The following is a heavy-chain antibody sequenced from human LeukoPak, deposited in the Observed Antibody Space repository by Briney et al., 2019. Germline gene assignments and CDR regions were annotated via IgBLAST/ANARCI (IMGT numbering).Heavy chain of an antibody. CDR2: IYHSERT. V-gene: IGHV4-38-2*02. CDR3: ARALTIFGVGIPHYYDY. CDR1: GSSISIGYY. Sequence: SETLSLTCTVSGSSISIGYYWGWIRQPPGKGLGGIWCIYHSERTSYNPSLKSRVTILVDPSKNQSALKLSSVTAVDAAVYYCARALTIFGVGIPHYYDYWGQGTLVTVSS. J-gene: IGHJ4*02. D-gene: IGHD3-3*01.